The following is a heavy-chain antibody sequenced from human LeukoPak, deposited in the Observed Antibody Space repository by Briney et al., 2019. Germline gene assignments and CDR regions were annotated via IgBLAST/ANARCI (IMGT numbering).Heavy chain of an antibody. V-gene: IGHV3-23*01. D-gene: IGHD3-9*01. J-gene: IGHJ4*02. Sequence: PGESLRLSCAASRFTCSSYAMSWVRQAPGKGLEWVSAISGSGGTTYQADSVKGRFTISRDNSKNTLYLQLNSLRAEDTAVYYCAKGAGNFDWSYHDYWGQGTLVTVYS. CDR3: AKGAGNFDWSYHDY. CDR2: ISGSGGTT. CDR1: RFTCSSYA.